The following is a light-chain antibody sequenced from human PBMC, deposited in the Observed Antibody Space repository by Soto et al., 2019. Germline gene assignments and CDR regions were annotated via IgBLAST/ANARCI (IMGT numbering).Light chain of an antibody. J-gene: IGKJ1*01. CDR3: QQHNTSPWL. CDR1: QSVSSY. CDR2: DAS. Sequence: EIVLTQSPGTLSLSPGETATLSCRASQSVSSYLAWYQQKPGQAPRLLIYDASNRATGIPDRFSGSGSGTDFTLTINSLEPEDFGVYYCQQHNTSPWLFGQGTKVDI. V-gene: IGKV3-11*01.